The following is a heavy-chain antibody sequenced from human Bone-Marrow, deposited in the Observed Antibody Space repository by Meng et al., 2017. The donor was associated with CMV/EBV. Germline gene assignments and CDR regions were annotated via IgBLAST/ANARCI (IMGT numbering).Heavy chain of an antibody. Sequence: AASGFTFSDHYMDWVRQAPGKGLEWVGRIRKKVNSYTTEYAASVEGRFIISRDDSRNSLYLQMNSLKTEDTAVYYCVRRRGSGLTDYWGQGTLVTVSS. D-gene: IGHD3-10*01. V-gene: IGHV3-72*01. J-gene: IGHJ4*02. CDR2: IRKKVNSYTT. CDR1: GFTFSDHY. CDR3: VRRRGSGLTDY.